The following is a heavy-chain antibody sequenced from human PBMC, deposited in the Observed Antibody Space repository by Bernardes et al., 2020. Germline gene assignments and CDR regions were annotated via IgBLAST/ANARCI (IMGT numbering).Heavy chain of an antibody. CDR3: ARTPFEVVAEDWFDP. CDR2: MNPNSGNT. V-gene: IGHV1-8*01. D-gene: IGHD2-15*01. CDR1: GYTFTSYD. J-gene: IGHJ5*02. Sequence: ASVKVSCKASGYTFTSYDINWVRQATGQGLEWMGWMNPNSGNTGYAQKFQGRVTMTRNTSISTAYMELSSLRSEDTAVYYCARTPFEVVAEDWFDPWGQGTLVTVSS.